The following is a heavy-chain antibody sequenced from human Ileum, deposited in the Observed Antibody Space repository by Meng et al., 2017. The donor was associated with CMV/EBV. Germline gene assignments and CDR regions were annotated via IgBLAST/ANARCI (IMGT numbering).Heavy chain of an antibody. CDR2: IYSGGST. J-gene: IGHJ4*02. V-gene: IGHV3-66*02. Sequence: GGSLRLPCAASGFTFSSYAMSWVRQAPGKGLEWVSVIYSGGSTDYAESVKGRFTISRDHSKNTLFLQMNSLRAEDTAVYYCARERLFWSGYSDYWGQGTLVTVSS. D-gene: IGHD3-3*01. CDR1: GFTFSSYA. CDR3: ARERLFWSGYSDY.